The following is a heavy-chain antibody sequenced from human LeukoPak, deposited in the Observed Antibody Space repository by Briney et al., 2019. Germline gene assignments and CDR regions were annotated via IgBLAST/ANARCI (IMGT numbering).Heavy chain of an antibody. J-gene: IGHJ4*02. CDR2: IYSGGST. V-gene: IGHV3-53*01. Sequence: PGGSLRLSCAASGFTVSSNYMSCVRQAPGKGLECGSVIYSGGSTYYADSVKGRFTIYRDNSKNTLYLQMNSLRAEDTAVYYCARDLPNYYDSSGYRALYYWGQGTLVTVSS. D-gene: IGHD3-22*01. CDR3: ARDLPNYYDSSGYRALYY. CDR1: GFTVSSNY.